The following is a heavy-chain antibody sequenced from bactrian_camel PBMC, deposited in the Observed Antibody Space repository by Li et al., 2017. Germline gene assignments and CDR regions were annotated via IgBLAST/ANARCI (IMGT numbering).Heavy chain of an antibody. CDR2: INFDGST. V-gene: IGHV3S53*01. J-gene: IGHJ6*01. CDR1: GITSNNCG. CDR3: ATNAANFAY. Sequence: VQLVESGGGSVQAGGSLRLSCTAPGITSNNCGMEWYRLDAGGQREWVSSINFDGSTTYADSVKGRFTISRDNAKNTVYLQMNSLKSEDTALYYCATNAANFAYWGQGTQVTVS.